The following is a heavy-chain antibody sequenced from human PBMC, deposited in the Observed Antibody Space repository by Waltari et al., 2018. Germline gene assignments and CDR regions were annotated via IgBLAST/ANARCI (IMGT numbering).Heavy chain of an antibody. CDR1: GGSISSGSYY. V-gene: IGHV4-61*02. J-gene: IGHJ4*02. Sequence: QVQLQESGPGLVKPSQTLSLTCTVSGGSISSGSYYWSWIRQPAGKGLEWIGRIYTSGSTNYNPPRKSRITISVDTSKNPFSLKLSSVTAADTAVYYCARVPFYCTNGVCYYYFDYWGQGTLVTVSS. CDR2: IYTSGST. CDR3: ARVPFYCTNGVCYYYFDY. D-gene: IGHD2-8*01.